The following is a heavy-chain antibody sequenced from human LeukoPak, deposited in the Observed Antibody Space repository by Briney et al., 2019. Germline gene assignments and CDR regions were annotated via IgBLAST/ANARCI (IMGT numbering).Heavy chain of an antibody. D-gene: IGHD4-17*01. V-gene: IGHV4-4*02. J-gene: IGHJ3*02. Sequence: SGTLSLTCAVSGGSISSSNWWSWVRQPPGKGLEWIGEIYHSGSTNYNPSLKSRVTISVDRSKNQFSLKLSSVTAADTAVYYCARARRGTTLPNDAFDIWGQGTMVTVSS. CDR3: ARARRGTTLPNDAFDI. CDR1: GGSISSSNW. CDR2: IYHSGST.